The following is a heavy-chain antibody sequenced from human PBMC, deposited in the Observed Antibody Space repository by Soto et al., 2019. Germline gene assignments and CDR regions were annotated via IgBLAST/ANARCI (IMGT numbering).Heavy chain of an antibody. Sequence: QVQLQESGPGLVKPSGTLSLTCAVSGGSISSSNWWSWVRQPPGKGLEWIGEIYHSGSTNYNPSRKSRVTISVDKSKNQFSLKLSSVTAADTAVYYCAGTPSGIAGVNYYYGMDVWGQGTTVTVSS. CDR2: IYHSGST. CDR3: AGTPSGIAGVNYYYGMDV. CDR1: GGSISSSNW. D-gene: IGHD2-15*01. V-gene: IGHV4-4*02. J-gene: IGHJ6*02.